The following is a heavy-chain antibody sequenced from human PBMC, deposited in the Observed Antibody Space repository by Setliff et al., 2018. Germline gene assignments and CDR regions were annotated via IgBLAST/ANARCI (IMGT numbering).Heavy chain of an antibody. J-gene: IGHJ4*02. D-gene: IGHD1-26*01. CDR2: IVVGSGNT. CDR1: GFTFTSSA. CDR3: AADLGIVGATMPFDY. Sequence: GASVKVSCKASGFTFTSSAVQWVRQARGQRLEWIGWIVVGSGNTNYAQKFQERVTITRDMSTSTAYMELSSLRSEDTAVYYCAADLGIVGATMPFDYWGQGTLVTVSS. V-gene: IGHV1-58*01.